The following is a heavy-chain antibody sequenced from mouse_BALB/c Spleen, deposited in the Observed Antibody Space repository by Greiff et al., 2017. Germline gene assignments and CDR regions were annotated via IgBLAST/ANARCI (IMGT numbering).Heavy chain of an antibody. D-gene: IGHD4-1*01. V-gene: IGHV2-9*02. Sequence: VQLQESGPGLVAPSQSLSITCTVSGFSLTSYGVHWVRQPPGKGLEWLGVIWAGGSTNYNSALMSRLSISKDNSKSQVFLKMNSLQTDDTAMYYCARDAGFLPGRAWFAYWGQGTLVTVSA. CDR1: GFSLTSYG. J-gene: IGHJ3*01. CDR3: ARDAGFLPGRAWFAY. CDR2: IWAGGST.